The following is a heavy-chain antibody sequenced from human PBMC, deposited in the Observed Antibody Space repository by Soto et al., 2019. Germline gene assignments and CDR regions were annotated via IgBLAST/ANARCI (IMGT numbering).Heavy chain of an antibody. V-gene: IGHV3-30-3*01. J-gene: IGHJ4*02. CDR2: ISYDGSNK. Sequence: PGGSLRLSCAASGFTFSSYAMHWVRQAPGKGLEWVAVISYDGSNKYYADSVKGRFTISRDNSKNTLYLQMNSLRAEDMAVYYCARDAGVAVAGPKNYWGQGTLVTVSS. D-gene: IGHD6-19*01. CDR3: ARDAGVAVAGPKNY. CDR1: GFTFSSYA.